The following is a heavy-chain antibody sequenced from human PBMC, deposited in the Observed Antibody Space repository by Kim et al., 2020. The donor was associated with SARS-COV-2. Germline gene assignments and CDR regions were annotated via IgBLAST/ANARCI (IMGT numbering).Heavy chain of an antibody. D-gene: IGHD3-3*01. J-gene: IGHJ3*02. Sequence: SLKRRVTRSVTTSKNQFSLKLGSVTAADTAVYYCARGDTIFGVVINAFDIWGQGTMVTVSS. CDR3: ARGDTIFGVVINAFDI. V-gene: IGHV4-31*02.